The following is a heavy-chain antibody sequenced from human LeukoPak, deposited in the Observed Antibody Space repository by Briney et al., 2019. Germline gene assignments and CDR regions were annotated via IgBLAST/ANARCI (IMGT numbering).Heavy chain of an antibody. CDR3: AREPSEIYSSSWYLAY. V-gene: IGHV1-2*02. Sequence: ASVKVSCKASGYTFTGYYMHWVRQAPGQGLEWMGWINPNSGGTNYAQKFQGRVTMTRDTSISTAYMELSRLRSDDTAVYYCAREPSEIYSSSWYLAYWGQGTLVTVSS. CDR2: INPNSGGT. J-gene: IGHJ4*02. D-gene: IGHD6-13*01. CDR1: GYTFTGYY.